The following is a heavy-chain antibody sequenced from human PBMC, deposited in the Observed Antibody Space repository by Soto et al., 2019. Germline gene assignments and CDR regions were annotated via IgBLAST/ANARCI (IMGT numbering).Heavy chain of an antibody. CDR1: GFTFSSYV. CDR3: ARAGCDGGRCYTLVGLRYGIDV. V-gene: IGHV3-30-3*01. J-gene: IGHJ6*02. CDR2: ISYDGNNK. D-gene: IGHD2-15*01. Sequence: QVQLVESGGGVVQPGRSLRLSCAASGFTFSSYVMHWVRQAPGKGLEWVAVISYDGNNKYYADSLKGRFTISRDNSKNTLYLQMNSLRAEDTAVYYCARAGCDGGRCYTLVGLRYGIDVWGQGTTVTVSS.